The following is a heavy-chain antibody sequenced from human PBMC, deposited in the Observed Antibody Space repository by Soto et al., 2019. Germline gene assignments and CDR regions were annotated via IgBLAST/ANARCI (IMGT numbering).Heavy chain of an antibody. D-gene: IGHD3-22*01. V-gene: IGHV1-69*13. CDR2: IIPIFGTA. CDR3: ARVHYDSSGYS. CDR1: GRHFSSYA. Sequence: GASVKVSCKASGRHFSSYAMSWVRQGPGQGLEWVGGIIPIFGTANYAQKFQGRVTITADESTSTAYMELSSLRSEDTALYYCARVHYDSSGYSWGHRTLVTVSS. J-gene: IGHJ4*01.